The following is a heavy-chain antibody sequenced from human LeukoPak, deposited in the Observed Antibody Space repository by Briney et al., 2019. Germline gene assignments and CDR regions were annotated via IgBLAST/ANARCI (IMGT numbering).Heavy chain of an antibody. CDR1: GFTFSGYP. CDR2: ISSNGGST. Sequence: GGSLRLSCSASGFTFSGYPMRWVRQAPGKGLQYVSSISSNGGSTYYADSAKARFTISRDNSKNTLFLQMSSLRAEDTAVYYCVKRGSSWSFDYWGQGTLVTVSS. V-gene: IGHV3-64D*06. D-gene: IGHD6-13*01. J-gene: IGHJ4*02. CDR3: VKRGSSWSFDY.